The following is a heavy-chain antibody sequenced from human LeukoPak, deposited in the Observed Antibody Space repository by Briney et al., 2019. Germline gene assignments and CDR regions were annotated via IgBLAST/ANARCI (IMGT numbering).Heavy chain of an antibody. CDR2: INPDGTTT. D-gene: IGHD3-22*01. V-gene: IGHV3-74*01. Sequence: GGSLRLSCAASEFTFSTYWMHWVRQAPGKGLVWVSHINPDGTTTNYADSVKGRFTISRDNARNTLYLQVNSLRAEDTAVYYCVRGTRDYYGVDYWGQGTLVTVSS. CDR1: EFTFSTYW. CDR3: VRGTRDYYGVDY. J-gene: IGHJ4*02.